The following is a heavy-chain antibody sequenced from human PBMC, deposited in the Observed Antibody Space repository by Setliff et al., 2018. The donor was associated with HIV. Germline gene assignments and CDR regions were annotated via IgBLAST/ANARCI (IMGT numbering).Heavy chain of an antibody. CDR1: GFTFSTYS. CDR2: IIRDSSYI. V-gene: IGHV3-21*01. J-gene: IGHJ6*03. D-gene: IGHD1-7*01. Sequence: GSLRLSCAASGFTFSTYSMNWVRQAPGKGLEWVSSIIRDSSYIFDADSVKGRFTISRDNAQNSLYLQMNNLRVEDTAVYYCARDGTTLLAAMDVWGKGTTVTVSS. CDR3: ARDGTTLLAAMDV.